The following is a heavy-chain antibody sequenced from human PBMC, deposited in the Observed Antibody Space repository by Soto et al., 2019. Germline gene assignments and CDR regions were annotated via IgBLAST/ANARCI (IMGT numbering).Heavy chain of an antibody. CDR3: ARDGDSSSPQRVYYYYYGMDV. CDR1: GGTFSSYA. J-gene: IGHJ6*02. D-gene: IGHD6-6*01. Sequence: LVKVSCKASGGTFSSYAISWVRQAPGQGLEWMGGIIPIFGTANYAQKFQGRVTITADESTSTAYMELSSLRSEDTAVYYCARDGDSSSPQRVYYYYYGMDVWGQGTTVTVSS. CDR2: IIPIFGTA. V-gene: IGHV1-69*13.